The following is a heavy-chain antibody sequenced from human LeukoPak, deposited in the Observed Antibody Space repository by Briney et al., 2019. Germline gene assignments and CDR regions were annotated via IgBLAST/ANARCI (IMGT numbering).Heavy chain of an antibody. D-gene: IGHD3-22*01. CDR1: DGSISSSSYY. CDR3: ARIITMVVSLPSHFDY. Sequence: SETLSLTCIVSDGSISSSSYYWGWIRQPPGKGLEWLGSFYYSGGTYYNPSLKSRVTISVDTSKNQFSLKLSSVTAADTAVYYRARIITMVVSLPSHFDYWGQGTLVAVSS. J-gene: IGHJ4*02. CDR2: FYYSGGT. V-gene: IGHV4-39*01.